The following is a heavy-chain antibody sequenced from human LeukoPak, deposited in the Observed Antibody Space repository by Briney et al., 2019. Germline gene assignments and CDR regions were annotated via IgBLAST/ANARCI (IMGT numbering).Heavy chain of an antibody. D-gene: IGHD3-10*01. Sequence: GASVKVSCKVSGYTLTESSMHWVRQAPGKGLEWMGGFDPEDGETIYAQKFQGRVTMTEDTSADTAYMELSSLRSEDTAVYYCVPYGSGSYPLDYWGQGTLVTVSS. J-gene: IGHJ4*02. CDR3: VPYGSGSYPLDY. V-gene: IGHV1-24*01. CDR1: GYTLTESS. CDR2: FDPEDGET.